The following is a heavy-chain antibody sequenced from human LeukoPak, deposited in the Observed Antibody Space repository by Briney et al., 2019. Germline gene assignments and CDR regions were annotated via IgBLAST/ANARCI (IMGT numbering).Heavy chain of an antibody. D-gene: IGHD2-2*01. CDR2: IYYSGST. CDR1: GGSISSAYDY. V-gene: IGHV4-31*03. Sequence: PSETLSLTCTVSGGSISSAYDYWSWIRQPPGKGLEWIGYIYYSGSTYYNPSLKSRVTISVDTSKKQFSLKLTSVTAADTAVYYCARAPIVVVPAAMNWFDPWGQGTLVTVSS. CDR3: ARAPIVVVPAAMNWFDP. J-gene: IGHJ5*02.